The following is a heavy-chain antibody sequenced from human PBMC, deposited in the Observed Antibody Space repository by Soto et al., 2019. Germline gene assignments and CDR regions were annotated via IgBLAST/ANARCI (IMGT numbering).Heavy chain of an antibody. CDR1: GFSLSTNGVG. V-gene: IGHV2-5*02. Sequence: QITLKESGPALVKPTQTLTLTCTFSGFSLSTNGVGVGWIRQPPGKALEWLALIYWDDDRRYSPALTKRLTIKKDTFKTQVVLTKTELLPVNTGTYFYAHTDRLGCTNGRCYNGWFDPWGQGTLVTVSS. D-gene: IGHD2-8*01. CDR2: IYWDDDR. J-gene: IGHJ5*02. CDR3: AHTDRLGCTNGRCYNGWFDP.